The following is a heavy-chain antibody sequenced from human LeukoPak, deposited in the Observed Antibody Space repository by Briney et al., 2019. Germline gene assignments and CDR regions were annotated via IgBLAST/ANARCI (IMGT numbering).Heavy chain of an antibody. Sequence: GGSLRLSCAASGFTFSSYAMSWGRQAPGKGLEWVSAISGSGGSTYYADSVRGRFTVSRDNSINTLYLQMNSLRAEDTAVYFCAKIGVIANWYFDIWGRGTLVTVSS. CDR2: ISGSGGST. J-gene: IGHJ2*01. V-gene: IGHV3-23*01. CDR3: AKIGVIANWYFDI. CDR1: GFTFSSYA. D-gene: IGHD2-21*01.